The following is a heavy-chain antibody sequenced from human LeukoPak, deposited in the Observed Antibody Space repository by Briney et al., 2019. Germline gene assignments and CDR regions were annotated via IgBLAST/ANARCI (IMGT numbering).Heavy chain of an antibody. CDR3: ARSPQDWNYAHDY. CDR1: GYTFTGYY. Sequence: ASVKVSCRASGYTFTGYYMHWVRQAPGQGLEWMGWINPNSGGTNYAQKFQGRVTMTRDTSISTAYMELSRLRSDDTAVYYCARSPQDWNYAHDYWGQGTLVIVSS. V-gene: IGHV1-2*02. J-gene: IGHJ4*02. D-gene: IGHD1-7*01. CDR2: INPNSGGT.